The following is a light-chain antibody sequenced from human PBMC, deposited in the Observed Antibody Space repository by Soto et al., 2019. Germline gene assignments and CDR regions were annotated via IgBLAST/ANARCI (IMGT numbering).Light chain of an antibody. J-gene: IGKJ3*01. CDR2: GAS. CDR1: QSFSSSY. V-gene: IGKV3-20*01. Sequence: EIVLTQSPGSLSLSPGERATLSCRASQSFSSSYLAWYQQKPSHAPRLLIYGASSRATGIPARFSGSGSGTDFTLTISSLQPEDFAVYYCQHYCSALFTFGPGTKVDVK. CDR3: QHYCSALFT.